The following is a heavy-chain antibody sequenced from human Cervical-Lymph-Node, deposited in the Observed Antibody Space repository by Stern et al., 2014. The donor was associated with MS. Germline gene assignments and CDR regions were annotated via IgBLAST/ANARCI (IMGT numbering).Heavy chain of an antibody. CDR2: IYYSGST. J-gene: IGHJ4*02. V-gene: IGHV4-59*01. CDR1: GGSISSYY. D-gene: IGHD2-15*01. CDR3: ATSEAAVGGGYYFDY. Sequence: QVQLQESGPGLVKPSETLSLTCTVSGGSISSYYWSWIRQPPGKGLEWIGYIYYSGSTNYNPSLKGRVTISVDTSKNQFSLRLRSVTAADTAVYYCATSEAAVGGGYYFDYWGQGTLVTVSS.